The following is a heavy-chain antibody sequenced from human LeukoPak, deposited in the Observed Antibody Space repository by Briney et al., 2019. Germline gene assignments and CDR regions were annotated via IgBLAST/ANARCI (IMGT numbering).Heavy chain of an antibody. V-gene: IGHV3-23*01. CDR3: AKSRLSGINDAFDI. Sequence: GGSLRLSCAASGFTFSSYDMSWVRQPPGKGLEGVSVISGSGGSTFYADSVKGRFTISRDNSKNTLYLQMNSLRAEDTALYYCAKSRLSGINDAFDIWGQGTMVTVSS. J-gene: IGHJ3*02. CDR1: GFTFSSYD. CDR2: ISGSGGST. D-gene: IGHD3-3*01.